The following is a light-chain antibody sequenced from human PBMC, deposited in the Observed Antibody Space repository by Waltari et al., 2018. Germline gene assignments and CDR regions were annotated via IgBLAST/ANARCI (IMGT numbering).Light chain of an antibody. CDR1: QGISNS. Sequence: DIQMTQSPSSLSASVGDRVTITCRASQGISNSLAWYQQKPGKAPKLLLYGASRLESGIPPGFSGSGSGTDYTPTIKSLQPDHFATYYCQQYYFSPYTFGQGTKLDIK. CDR2: GAS. CDR3: QQYYFSPYT. J-gene: IGKJ2*01. V-gene: IGKV1-NL1*01.